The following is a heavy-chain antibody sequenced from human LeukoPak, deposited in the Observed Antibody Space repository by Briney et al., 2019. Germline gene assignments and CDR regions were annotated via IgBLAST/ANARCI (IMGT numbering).Heavy chain of an antibody. CDR1: GYTFSSYH. V-gene: IGHV1-46*01. Sequence: ASVKVSCKTSGYTFSSYHIHWVRQAPGQGLEWMGIIKISGGSSTYAQMFQGRLTMTRDTSTRTVYMEMSSLTSEDTALYYCARAREDSYYFDYWGQGTLVTVSS. D-gene: IGHD5-18*01. CDR2: IKISGGSS. CDR3: ARAREDSYYFDY. J-gene: IGHJ4*02.